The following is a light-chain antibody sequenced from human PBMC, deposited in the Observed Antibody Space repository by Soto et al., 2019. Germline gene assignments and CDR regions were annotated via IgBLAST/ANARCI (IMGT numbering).Light chain of an antibody. CDR3: QQLNIYPLT. Sequence: DIQLTQSPSFLSASEGDRVTITCRASQGISIHLAWYQQKPGKAPKLLIDSASTLQSGVPSRFSGSGSGTEFTLTISSLQPEDFATYYCQQLNIYPLTFXPGTKVDIK. J-gene: IGKJ3*01. CDR2: SAS. CDR1: QGISIH. V-gene: IGKV1-9*01.